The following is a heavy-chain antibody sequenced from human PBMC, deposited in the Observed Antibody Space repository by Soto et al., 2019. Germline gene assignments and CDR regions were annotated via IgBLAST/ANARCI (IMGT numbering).Heavy chain of an antibody. Sequence: EVQLLESGGGLVQPGGSLRLSCAASGFPFGRSAMSWVRQAPGMGLEWVSTIISDTARTHYADSVKGRFTISRDSSKNTIFLQLNSQRAADTAVYYCATQDCSGAACSPPGWGQGTLVPVSS. CDR3: ATQDCSGAACSPPG. V-gene: IGHV3-23*01. CDR2: IISDTART. D-gene: IGHD2-15*01. J-gene: IGHJ4*02. CDR1: GFPFGRSA.